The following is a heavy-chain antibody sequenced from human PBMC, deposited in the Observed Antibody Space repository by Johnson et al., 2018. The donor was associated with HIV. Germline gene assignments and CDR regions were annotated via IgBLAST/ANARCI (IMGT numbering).Heavy chain of an antibody. V-gene: IGHV3-53*01. D-gene: IGHD4-17*01. J-gene: IGHJ3*02. CDR1: GFTVSSNY. CDR3: AREVAGDYGDSPGAFDI. Sequence: EVQLVESGGGLVKPGGSLRLSCAASGFTVSSNYMSWVRQAPGKGLEWVSIIYSDGSTYFADSVKGRFPISRDNSKNTLFLQMNSLRVEDTAVYYCAREVAGDYGDSPGAFDIWGQGTMVTVSS. CDR2: IYSDGST.